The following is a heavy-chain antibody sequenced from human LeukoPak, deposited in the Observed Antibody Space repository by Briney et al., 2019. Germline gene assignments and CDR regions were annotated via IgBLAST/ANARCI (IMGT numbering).Heavy chain of an antibody. CDR3: ARARGSYFHYFDY. J-gene: IGHJ4*02. Sequence: AGGSLRLSCAASGFTFSSYGMHWVRQAPGKGLEWVAVISYDGSNKYYADSVKGRFTISRDNSKNTLYLQMNSLRAEDTAVYYCARARGSYFHYFDYWGQGTLVTVSS. CDR1: GFTFSSYG. D-gene: IGHD1-26*01. V-gene: IGHV3-30*03. CDR2: ISYDGSNK.